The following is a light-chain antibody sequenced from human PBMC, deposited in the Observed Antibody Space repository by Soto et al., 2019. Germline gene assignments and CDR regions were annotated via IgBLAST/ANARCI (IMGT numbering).Light chain of an antibody. CDR1: QSVSTY. CDR3: QQRSKWPIT. J-gene: IGKJ5*01. V-gene: IGKV3-11*01. Sequence: DIVLTQSPATLSLSPGERATLSRRASQSVSTYLAWYQQKPGQAPRLFIYDASNRATGIPARFSGSGSGTDFTLTISSLEPEDFAVYYCQQRSKWPITFGQGTRLEIK. CDR2: DAS.